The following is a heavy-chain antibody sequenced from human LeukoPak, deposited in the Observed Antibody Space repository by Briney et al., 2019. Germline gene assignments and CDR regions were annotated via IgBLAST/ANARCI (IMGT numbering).Heavy chain of an antibody. CDR3: ARLKYHDAFDI. Sequence: ASVKVSCKASGYTFTGYYMHWVRQAPGQGLEWMGWISAYNGNTNYAQKLQGRVTMTTDTSTSTAYMELRSLRSDDTAVYYCARLKYHDAFDIWGQGTMVTVSS. CDR1: GYTFTGYY. J-gene: IGHJ3*02. V-gene: IGHV1-18*04. CDR2: ISAYNGNT. D-gene: IGHD2-2*01.